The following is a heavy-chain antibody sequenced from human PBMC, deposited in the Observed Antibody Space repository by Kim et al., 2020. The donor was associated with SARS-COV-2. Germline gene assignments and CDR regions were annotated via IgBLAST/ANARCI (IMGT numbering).Heavy chain of an antibody. CDR2: INSDGSST. CDR3: ARATVTTWYLGYFDY. CDR1: GFTFSSYW. J-gene: IGHJ4*02. D-gene: IGHD4-17*01. V-gene: IGHV3-74*01. Sequence: GGSLRLSCAASGFTFSSYWMHWVRQAPGKGLVWVSRINSDGSSTSYADSVKGRFTISRDNAKNTLYLQMNGLRAEDTAVYYCARATVTTWYLGYFDYWGQGTLVTVSS.